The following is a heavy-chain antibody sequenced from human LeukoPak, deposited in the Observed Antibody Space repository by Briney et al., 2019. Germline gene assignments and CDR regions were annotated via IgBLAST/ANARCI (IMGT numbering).Heavy chain of an antibody. CDR1: GFSVSTNY. CDR3: ARGSIPVSSSWFYYFDY. V-gene: IGHV3-66*01. J-gene: IGHJ4*02. CDR2: VYSGGST. Sequence: GGSLRVSCAASGFSVSTNYMSWVRQAPRKGLEWVSIVYSGGSTYYADSVKGRFSISRDNSKNTLYIQMSSLRAEDTAVYYCARGSIPVSSSWFYYFDYWGQGTLVTVSS. D-gene: IGHD6-13*01.